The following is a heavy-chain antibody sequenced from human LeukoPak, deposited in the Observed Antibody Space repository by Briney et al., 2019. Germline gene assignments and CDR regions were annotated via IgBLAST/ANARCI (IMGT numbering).Heavy chain of an antibody. V-gene: IGHV3-48*01. CDR1: GFTFSSYS. CDR3: ARDAPSKGYNWFDP. J-gene: IGHJ5*02. CDR2: ISSSSSTI. Sequence: GGSLRLSCAASGFTFSSYSMNWVRQAPGKGLEWVSYISSSSSTIYYADSVKGRFTISRDNAKNSLYLQTNSLRAEDTAVYYCARDAPSKGYNWFDPWGQGTLSPSPQ.